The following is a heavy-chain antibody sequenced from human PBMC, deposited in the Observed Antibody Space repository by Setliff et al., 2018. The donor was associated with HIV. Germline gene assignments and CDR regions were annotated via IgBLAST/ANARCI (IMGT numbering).Heavy chain of an antibody. Sequence: PGGSLRLSCAASGFTFSSYSMNWVRQAPGKGLEWVSSISSSSSYIYYADSVKGRFTISRDNAKNSLYLQMNSLRAEDTAVYYCARESMSQNAFDIWGQETMVTVSS. J-gene: IGHJ3*02. V-gene: IGHV3-21*01. CDR3: ARESMSQNAFDI. CDR1: GFTFSSYS. CDR2: ISSSSSYI.